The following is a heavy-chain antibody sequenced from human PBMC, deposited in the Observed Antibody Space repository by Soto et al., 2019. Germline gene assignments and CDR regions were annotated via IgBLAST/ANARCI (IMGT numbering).Heavy chain of an antibody. CDR3: ARDLVARPDF. CDR1: GFTFRNYA. Sequence: EVRLLESGGGLVQPGGSLRLSCAASGFTFRNYAMSWVRQAPGKGLEWVSLISGRGGNTYYAESVKGRVTISRDNSKNMLSLQMNSLRPDDTAVYYCARDLVARPDFWGQGTLVTVSS. CDR2: ISGRGGNT. V-gene: IGHV3-23*01. D-gene: IGHD5-12*01. J-gene: IGHJ4*02.